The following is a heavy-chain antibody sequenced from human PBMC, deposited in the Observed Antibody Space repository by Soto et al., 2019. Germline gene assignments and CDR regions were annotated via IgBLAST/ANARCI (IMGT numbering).Heavy chain of an antibody. J-gene: IGHJ5*02. V-gene: IGHV1-2*02. CDR1: GYIFTDYY. CDR3: SRPYCGSNSCHNWFDP. D-gene: IGHD2-2*01. Sequence: ASVKVSCKASGYIFTDYYMNWVRQAPGQGLEWMGWINPNSGGTNYAQKFQGRDTMTTDTSISTAYMELSRLRSDDTAVYYCSRPYCGSNSCHNWFDPWGQGTLVTVSS. CDR2: INPNSGGT.